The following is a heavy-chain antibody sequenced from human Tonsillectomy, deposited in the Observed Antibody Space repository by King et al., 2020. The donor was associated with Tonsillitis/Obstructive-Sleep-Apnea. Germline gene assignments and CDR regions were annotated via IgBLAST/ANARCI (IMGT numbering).Heavy chain of an antibody. CDR1: GGSISSSSYY. V-gene: IGHV4-39*01. Sequence: QLQESGPGLVKPSETLSLTCTVSGGSISSSSYYWGWIRQPPGKGLEWIGSIYYSGSTYYNPSLKSRVTISVDTSKNQFSLKLSSVTAADTAVYYCARLCDIVVVVAAKGAFDIWGQGTMVTVSS. J-gene: IGHJ3*02. D-gene: IGHD2-15*01. CDR3: ARLCDIVVVVAAKGAFDI. CDR2: IYYSGST.